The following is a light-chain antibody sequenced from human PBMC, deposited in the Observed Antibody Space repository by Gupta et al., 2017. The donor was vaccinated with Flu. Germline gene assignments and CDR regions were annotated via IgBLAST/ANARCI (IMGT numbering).Light chain of an antibody. J-gene: IGLJ2*01. V-gene: IGLV3-19*01. CDR3: NARDSSGNHLGVV. Sequence: TVRITCQGDSLRRYYASWYQQKPGQAPVLVIYCNNNRPSGIPDRFSGSRSGNTASLTIYGVQAEDEADYYCNARDSSGNHLGVVFGGGTKLTVL. CDR1: SLRRYY. CDR2: CNN.